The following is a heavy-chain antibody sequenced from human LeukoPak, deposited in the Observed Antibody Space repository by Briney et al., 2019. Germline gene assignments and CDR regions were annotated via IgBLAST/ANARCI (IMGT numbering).Heavy chain of an antibody. CDR3: AREGGFYRPLDY. CDR2: VHLDGRT. D-gene: IGHD3-3*01. J-gene: IGHJ4*02. Sequence: SETLSLTCGVSGGSAINTNWWTWVRQPPGKDLEWIGEVHLDGRTNYNPSLESRLAMSVDVSENQVSLKLTSVTAADTAVYYCAREGGFYRPLDYSGQGTLVTVSS. CDR1: GGSAINTNW. V-gene: IGHV4-4*02.